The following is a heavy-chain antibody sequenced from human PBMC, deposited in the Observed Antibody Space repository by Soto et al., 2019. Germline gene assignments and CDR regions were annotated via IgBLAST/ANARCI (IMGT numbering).Heavy chain of an antibody. CDR1: GGSISSGDYY. CDR3: ARILEWGGCSHGYYFAY. V-gene: IGHV4-30-4*01. J-gene: IGHJ4*02. CDR2: IYYRGST. Sequence: SSETLSLTCTVSGGSISSGDYYWSWIRQPPGKGLEWIGNIYYRGSTYYNPSLKSRVTISVDTSKNQFSLKLSSVTAADTAVYYCARILEWGGCSHGYYFAYWGQGNLVSVS. D-gene: IGHD2-15*01.